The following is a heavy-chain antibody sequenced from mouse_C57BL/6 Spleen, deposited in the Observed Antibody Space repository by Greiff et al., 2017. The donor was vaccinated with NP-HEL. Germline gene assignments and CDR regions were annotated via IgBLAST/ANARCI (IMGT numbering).Heavy chain of an antibody. J-gene: IGHJ2*01. D-gene: IGHD4-1*01. CDR3: ARGRTGFDY. CDR1: GFTFSDYG. Sequence: EVKLVESGGGLVKPGGSLKLSCAASGFTFSDYGMHWVRQAPEKGLEWVAYISRGSSTIYYADTVKGRFTISIANAKNTLFLQMTSLRSEDTAMDYCARGRTGFDYWGQGTTLTVSS. V-gene: IGHV5-17*01. CDR2: ISRGSSTI.